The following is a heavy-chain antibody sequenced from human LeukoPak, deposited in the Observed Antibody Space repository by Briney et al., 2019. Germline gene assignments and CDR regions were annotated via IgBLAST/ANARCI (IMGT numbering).Heavy chain of an antibody. CDR3: ARRWYTGTYYYFDL. J-gene: IGHJ4*02. D-gene: IGHD1-26*01. CDR1: GFTLSTHW. V-gene: IGHV3-74*01. CDR2: INGDGTTT. Sequence: GGSLRLSCAASGFTLSTHWMHCVRQAPGKGLVWVSRINGDGTTTSYADSVKGRFTISRVNAKSTLYLEMDSLRAEDTAIYYCARRWYTGTYYYFDLWGQGTLVTVSS.